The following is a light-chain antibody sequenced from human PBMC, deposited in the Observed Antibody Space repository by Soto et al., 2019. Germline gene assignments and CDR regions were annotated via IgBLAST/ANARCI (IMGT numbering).Light chain of an antibody. Sequence: DIQMTQSPSSLSASVGDRVTITCRASQSISSYLNWYQQKPGKAPKLLSYAASSFQSGVTSRFSGSGSGTDFTLTISSLQPEDFATYYCQQSYITLTFGPGTKVDIK. CDR2: AAS. J-gene: IGKJ3*01. CDR1: QSISSY. V-gene: IGKV1-39*01. CDR3: QQSYITLT.